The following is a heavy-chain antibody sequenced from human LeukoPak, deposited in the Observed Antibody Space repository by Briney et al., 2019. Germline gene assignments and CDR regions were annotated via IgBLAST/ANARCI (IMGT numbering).Heavy chain of an antibody. V-gene: IGHV4-59*08. CDR1: GGSISSYY. J-gene: IGHJ4*02. D-gene: IGHD3-22*01. CDR3: ARHKTYYYDSSLGFDY. CDR2: IYYSGST. Sequence: PSETLSLTCTVSGGSISSYYWSWTRQPPGKGLEWIGYIYYSGSTNYNPSLKSRVTISVDTSKNQFSLKLSSVTAADTAVYYCARHKTYYYDSSLGFDYWGQGTLVTVSS.